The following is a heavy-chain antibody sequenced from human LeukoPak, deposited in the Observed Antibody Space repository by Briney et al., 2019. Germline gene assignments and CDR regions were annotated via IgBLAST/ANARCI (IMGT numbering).Heavy chain of an antibody. Sequence: PGGSLRLSCAASGFTFSSYWMSWVRQAPGKGLEWVANIKQDGSEKYYVDSVKGRFTISRDNAKSSLYLQMNSLRAEDTAVYYCARAMSTWGGVRNYFDSWGRGALVTVSS. CDR2: IKQDGSEK. V-gene: IGHV3-7*04. J-gene: IGHJ4*02. CDR3: ARAMSTWGGVRNYFDS. D-gene: IGHD3-16*01. CDR1: GFTFSSYW.